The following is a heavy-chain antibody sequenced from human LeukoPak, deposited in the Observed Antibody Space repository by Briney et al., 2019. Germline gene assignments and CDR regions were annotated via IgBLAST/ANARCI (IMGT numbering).Heavy chain of an antibody. D-gene: IGHD3-22*01. CDR3: ARDDFSTYYYDSSGSYFDY. J-gene: IGHJ4*02. Sequence: ASVKVSCKASGYTFTSHFMHWVRQAPGQGLEWMGIINPRGGSTSYTQKFQGRVTMTRDTSTSTVYMELSSLRSEDTAVYYCARDDFSTYYYDSSGSYFDYWGQGTLVTVSS. CDR2: INPRGGST. CDR1: GYTFTSHF. V-gene: IGHV1-46*01.